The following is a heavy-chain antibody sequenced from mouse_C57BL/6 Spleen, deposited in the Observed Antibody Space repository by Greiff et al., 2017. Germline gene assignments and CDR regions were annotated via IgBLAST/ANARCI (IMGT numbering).Heavy chain of an antibody. D-gene: IGHD2-3*01. V-gene: IGHV1-15*01. CDR1: GYTFSDYE. J-gene: IGHJ4*01. CDR3: TRGDGYYPYYYAMDY. CDR2: IDPETGGT. Sequence: QVQLQQSGAELVRPGASVTLSCKASGYTFSDYEMHWVKQTPVHGLEWIGAIDPETGGTAYNQKFKGKAILTADKSSSTAYMELRSLTSEDSAVYYCTRGDGYYPYYYAMDYWGQGTSVTVSS.